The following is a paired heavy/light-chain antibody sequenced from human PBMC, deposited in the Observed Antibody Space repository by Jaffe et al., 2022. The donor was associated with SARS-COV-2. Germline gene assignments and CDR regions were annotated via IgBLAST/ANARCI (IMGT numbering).Heavy chain of an antibody. Sequence: QLQLQESGPGLVKPSETLSLTCTVSGDSISSSRYYWGCIRQPPGKGLEWIGHIYYNGNTYYNPSLKSRVTISVDTSKNQFSLKLSSVTAADTAVYYCARRLVPVDAFDIWGQGTVVTVSS. CDR3: ARRLVPVDAFDI. CDR1: GDSISSSRYY. CDR2: IYYNGNT. D-gene: IGHD2-21*02. V-gene: IGHV4-39*01. J-gene: IGHJ3*02.
Light chain of an antibody. Sequence: DIVMTQSPDSLAVSLGERATINCKSSQSVLYSSNNENYLAWYQQKPGQPPKLLIYWASTRESGVPDRFSGSGSGTDFTLTISSLQAEDVAVYYCQQYYSKPLTFGGGTKVEIK. CDR3: QQYYSKPLT. J-gene: IGKJ4*01. CDR2: WAS. V-gene: IGKV4-1*01. CDR1: QSVLYSSNNENY.